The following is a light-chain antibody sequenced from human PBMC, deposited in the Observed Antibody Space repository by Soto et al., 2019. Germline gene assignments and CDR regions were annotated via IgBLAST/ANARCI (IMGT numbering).Light chain of an antibody. V-gene: IGLV3-21*02. Sequence: SCELTQSPSVSVAPGQTVSITCGGYNIGSKSVHWYQQKPGQAPVLVVYDDSDRRSGIPERFSGSNSGNTATLTITRVEAGDEADYHCLVWDSRSEHYVFGTGTKV. J-gene: IGLJ1*01. CDR3: LVWDSRSEHYV. CDR1: NIGSKS. CDR2: DDS.